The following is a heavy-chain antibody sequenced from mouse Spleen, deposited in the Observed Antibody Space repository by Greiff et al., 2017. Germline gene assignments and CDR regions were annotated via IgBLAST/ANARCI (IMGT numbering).Heavy chain of an antibody. D-gene: IGHD2-10*02. V-gene: IGHV1-55*01. CDR1: GYTFTSYW. CDR2: IYPGSGST. Sequence: QVQLQQSGAELVKPGASVKMSCKASGYTFTSYWITWVKQRPGQGLEWIGDIYPGSGSTNYNEKFKSKATLTVDTSSSTAYMQLSSLTSEDSAVYYCARRKYDYYAMDYWGQGTSVTVSS. J-gene: IGHJ4*01. CDR3: ARRKYDYYAMDY.